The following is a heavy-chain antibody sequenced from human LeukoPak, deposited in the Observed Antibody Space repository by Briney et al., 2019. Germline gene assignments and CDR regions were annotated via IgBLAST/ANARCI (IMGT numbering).Heavy chain of an antibody. CDR2: IYYRSKWYG. CDR1: GDSVSGGSAG. D-gene: IGHD3-10*01. CDR3: TGGGLVRGSLHWFDP. J-gene: IGHJ5*02. Sequence: SQTLSLTRAISGDSVSGGSAGWNWIRQSPSRGLEWLGRIYYRSKWYGDYAISVKSRITINPDTSRNQFSLQLNSVTHDDTAVYYCTGGGLVRGSLHWFDPWGQGTLVTVSS. V-gene: IGHV6-1*01.